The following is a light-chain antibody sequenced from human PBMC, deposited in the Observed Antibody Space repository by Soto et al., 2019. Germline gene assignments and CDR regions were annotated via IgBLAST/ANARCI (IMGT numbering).Light chain of an antibody. Sequence: EIVMTQSPATLSVSPGERVTLSCRASQSISSNLAWYQQKPGQAPSLLMYGTSTRATGIPARFSGSGSGTEFTLTISSLQSEDVAVYYCQQYNTWSSSTFGQGTRLEIK. CDR2: GTS. J-gene: IGKJ5*01. CDR3: QQYNTWSSST. V-gene: IGKV3-15*01. CDR1: QSISSN.